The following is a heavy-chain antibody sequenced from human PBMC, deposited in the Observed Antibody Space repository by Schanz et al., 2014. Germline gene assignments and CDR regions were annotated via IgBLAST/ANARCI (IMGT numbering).Heavy chain of an antibody. Sequence: VQLVESGGGVVQPGRSLRLSCAASGFTFSTCAMHWVRQAPGKGLEWVAVISYEGNDKYYGDSVKGRFTISRDNAKNTLYLQMSRLRVEDTAVYYCVRWGASWGQGTLVTVSS. CDR1: GFTFSTCA. CDR2: ISYEGNDK. J-gene: IGHJ5*02. CDR3: VRWGAS. V-gene: IGHV3-30*04. D-gene: IGHD3-16*01.